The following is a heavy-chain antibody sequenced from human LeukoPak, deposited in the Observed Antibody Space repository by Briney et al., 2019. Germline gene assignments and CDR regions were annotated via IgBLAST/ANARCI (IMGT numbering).Heavy chain of an antibody. D-gene: IGHD6-6*01. CDR1: GFTFSSYG. J-gene: IGHJ6*02. CDR2: ISYDGSNK. Sequence: PGRSLRLSCAASGFTFSSYGMHWVRQAPGKGLEWVAVISYDGSNKYYADPVKGRFTISRDNSKNTLYLQMNSLRAGDTAVYYCAKDSRVGGGRSIAALVYYYGMDVWGQGTTVTVSS. CDR3: AKDSRVGGGRSIAALVYYYGMDV. V-gene: IGHV3-30*18.